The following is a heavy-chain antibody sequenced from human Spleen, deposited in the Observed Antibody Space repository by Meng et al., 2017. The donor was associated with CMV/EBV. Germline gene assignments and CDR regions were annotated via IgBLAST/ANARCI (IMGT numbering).Heavy chain of an antibody. Sequence: QVTVEELGPILVKPSQHLSLTCTFTDGVTTSDDYHWSWIRQPPGKGLEWIGYIHYSGTTYYNPSLKSRIAISLDTSKNQFSLNLNSVTAADAAVYYCARDSPGGYGYFDSWGQGTLVTVSS. J-gene: IGHJ4*02. CDR1: DGVTTSDDYH. D-gene: IGHD5-12*01. V-gene: IGHV4-30-4*01. CDR2: IHYSGTT. CDR3: ARDSPGGYGYFDS.